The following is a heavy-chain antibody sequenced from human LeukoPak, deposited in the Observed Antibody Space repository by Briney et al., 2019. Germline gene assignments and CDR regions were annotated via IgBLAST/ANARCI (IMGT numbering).Heavy chain of an antibody. J-gene: IGHJ4*01. Sequence: SETLSLTCSVSGGSITTYYWTWIRQPPGKGLEWIGYVHYGGSTNYNPSLKSRVTMSEDTSTNQFSLKLSSVTAADTAVYHCARGVGATHFDYWGHGTLVTVSS. CDR3: ARGVGATHFDY. CDR2: VHYGGST. D-gene: IGHD1-26*01. V-gene: IGHV4-59*01. CDR1: GGSITTYY.